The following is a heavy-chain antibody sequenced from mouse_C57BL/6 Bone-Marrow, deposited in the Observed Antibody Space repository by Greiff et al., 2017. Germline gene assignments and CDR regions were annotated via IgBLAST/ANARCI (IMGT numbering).Heavy chain of an antibody. D-gene: IGHD1-1*01. V-gene: IGHV1-81*01. CDR1: GYTFTSYG. J-gene: IGHJ2*01. CDR3: ARRRTYYYGSSYDY. CDR2: IYPRSGNT. Sequence: VQVVESGAELARPGASVKLSCKASGYTFTSYGISWVKQRTGQGLEWIGEIYPRSGNTYYNEKFKGKATLTADKSSSTAYMELRSLTSEDSAVYFCARRRTYYYGSSYDYWGQGTTLTVSS.